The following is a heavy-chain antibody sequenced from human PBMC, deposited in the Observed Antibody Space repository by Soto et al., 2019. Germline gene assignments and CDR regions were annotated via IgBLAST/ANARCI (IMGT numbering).Heavy chain of an antibody. D-gene: IGHD3-16*01. CDR2: ISWNSGSI. CDR3: AKDEMSKVITGAFDI. V-gene: IGHV3-9*01. CDR1: GFTFDDYA. Sequence: EVQLLESGGGLVQPGRSLRLSCAASGFTFDDYAMHWVRQAPGKGLEWVSGISWNSGSIGYADSVKGRFTISRDNAKNSLYLQMNSLRAEDTALYYCAKDEMSKVITGAFDIWGQGTMVTVSS. J-gene: IGHJ3*02.